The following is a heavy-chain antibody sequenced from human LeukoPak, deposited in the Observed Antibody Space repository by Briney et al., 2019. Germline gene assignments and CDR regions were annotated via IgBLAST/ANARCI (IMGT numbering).Heavy chain of an antibody. CDR3: AAYCSSTSCLENAFDI. D-gene: IGHD2-2*01. J-gene: IGHJ3*02. CDR2: ISGSGGST. V-gene: IGHV3-23*01. Sequence: PGGSLRLSCAASGFTFSSYAMSWVRQAPGKGLEWVSAISGSGGSTYYADSVKGRFTISRDNSKNTLYLQMNSLRAEDTAVYYCAAYCSSTSCLENAFDIWGQGTMVTVPS. CDR1: GFTFSSYA.